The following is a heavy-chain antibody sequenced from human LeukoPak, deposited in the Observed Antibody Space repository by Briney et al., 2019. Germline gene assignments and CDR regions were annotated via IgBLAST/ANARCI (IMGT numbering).Heavy chain of an antibody. Sequence: PGGSLRLSCAASGFTFSSYGMHWVRQAPGKGLEWVAFVRYDGSNKYYADSVKGRFTISRDNSKNTLYLQMNSLRAEDTAVYYCAKDHWAIAVAGHRNFDYWGQGTLVTGSS. CDR2: VRYDGSNK. J-gene: IGHJ4*02. D-gene: IGHD6-19*01. V-gene: IGHV3-30*02. CDR3: AKDHWAIAVAGHRNFDY. CDR1: GFTFSSYG.